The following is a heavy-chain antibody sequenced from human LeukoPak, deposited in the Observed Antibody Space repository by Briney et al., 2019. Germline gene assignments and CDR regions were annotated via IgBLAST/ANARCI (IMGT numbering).Heavy chain of an antibody. D-gene: IGHD3-10*01. J-gene: IGHJ4*02. Sequence: GESLKISCRASGYSFTRYWIGWVRQMPGKGLEWLGIIYPGDSDARYNPSFQGQVIISVDKTITTTYLQWSSLKASDTAMYYFSRSGTYGDDYWGQGTLVTVS. V-gene: IGHV5-51*01. CDR2: IYPGDSDA. CDR1: GYSFTRYW. CDR3: SRSGTYGDDY.